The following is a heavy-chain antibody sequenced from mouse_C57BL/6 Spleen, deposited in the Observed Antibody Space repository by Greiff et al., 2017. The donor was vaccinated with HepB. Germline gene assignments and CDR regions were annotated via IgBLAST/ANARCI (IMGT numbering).Heavy chain of an antibody. CDR1: GYTFTDYE. Sequence: VQLQQSGAELVRPGASVTLSCKASGYTFTDYEMHWVKQTPVHGLEWIGAIDPETGGTAYNQKFKGKAILTADKSSSTAYMELRSLTSEDSAVYYCTRYTTVDYAMDYWGQGTSVTVSS. D-gene: IGHD1-1*01. V-gene: IGHV1-15*01. CDR2: IDPETGGT. CDR3: TRYTTVDYAMDY. J-gene: IGHJ4*01.